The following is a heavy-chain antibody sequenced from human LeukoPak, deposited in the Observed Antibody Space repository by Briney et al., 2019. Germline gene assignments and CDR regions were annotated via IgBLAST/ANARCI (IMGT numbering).Heavy chain of an antibody. CDR2: IIPIFGTA. Sequence: SAKVSCKPSGGTSSSYTISWVRQAPRQRVEWMGRIIPIFGTANYAQKFQGRVTITTDESTSTAYMELSSLRSEDTAVYYCARGDVAAVSWFDPWGQGTLVTVSS. CDR1: GGTSSSYT. J-gene: IGHJ5*02. V-gene: IGHV1-69*05. CDR3: ARGDVAAVSWFDP. D-gene: IGHD6-19*01.